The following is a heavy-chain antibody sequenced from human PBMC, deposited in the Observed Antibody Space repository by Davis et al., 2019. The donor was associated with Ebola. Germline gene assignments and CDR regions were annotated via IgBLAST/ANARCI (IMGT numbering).Heavy chain of an antibody. Sequence: GESLKISCKGSGYTFTTYWIGWVRQMPGKGLEWMGIIHPSDSDTRYSPSFQGQVTISADKSISTAYLQWSSLKASDTAMYYCAGGLQGVIISGDDAFDIWGQGTMVTVSS. CDR1: GYTFTTYW. CDR2: IHPSDSDT. D-gene: IGHD3-10*01. CDR3: AGGLQGVIISGDDAFDI. V-gene: IGHV5-51*01. J-gene: IGHJ3*02.